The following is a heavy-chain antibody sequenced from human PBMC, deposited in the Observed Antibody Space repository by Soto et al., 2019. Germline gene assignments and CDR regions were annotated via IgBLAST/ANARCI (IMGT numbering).Heavy chain of an antibody. Sequence: GGSLRLSCVGSGFTFSTYSINWVHQAPGKGLEWVSSISSRSDIYYADSVKGRFTIPRDNAKNSVSLQMNSLRAEDTAVYYCAREYTAWPLAYGLDVWGQGTTVTVSS. D-gene: IGHD2-2*02. CDR1: GFTFSTYS. V-gene: IGHV3-21*01. CDR2: ISSRSDI. J-gene: IGHJ6*02. CDR3: AREYTAWPLAYGLDV.